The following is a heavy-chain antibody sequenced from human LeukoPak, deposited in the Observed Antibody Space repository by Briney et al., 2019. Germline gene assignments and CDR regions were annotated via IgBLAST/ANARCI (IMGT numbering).Heavy chain of an antibody. J-gene: IGHJ4*02. CDR2: IIPILGIA. CDR3: ARHGGGDY. D-gene: IGHD1-26*01. V-gene: IGHV1-69*04. Sequence: GGSVKVSCTASGGTFSSYAVSWVRQAPGQGLEWMGRIIPILGIANYAQKFQGRVTITADKSTSTAYMELSSLRSEDTAVYYCARHGGGDYWGQGTLVTVSS. CDR1: GGTFSSYA.